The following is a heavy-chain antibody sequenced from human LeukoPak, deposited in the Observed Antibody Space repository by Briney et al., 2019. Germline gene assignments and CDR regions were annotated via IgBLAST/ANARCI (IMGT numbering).Heavy chain of an antibody. J-gene: IGHJ4*02. Sequence: RSQTLSLTCAISGDSVSSNSAAWNWIRQSPSRGLEWLGRTYYRSKWYNDYAASVKSRITINPDTSKNQFSLQLNSVTPEDTAVYYCARALRYSSGWALDSWGQGTLVTVSS. CDR2: TYYRSKWYN. V-gene: IGHV6-1*01. CDR3: ARALRYSSGWALDS. CDR1: GDSVSSNSAA. D-gene: IGHD6-19*01.